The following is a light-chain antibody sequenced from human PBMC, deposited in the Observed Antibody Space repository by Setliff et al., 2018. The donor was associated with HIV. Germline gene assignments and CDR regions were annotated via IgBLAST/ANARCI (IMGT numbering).Light chain of an antibody. J-gene: IGLJ1*01. CDR3: SSNTSSSPLYV. Sequence: LTQPASVSGSPGQSITISCTGISSDVGDFQSVSWYQQHPGKAPKLMIYEINDRPSGVSNRFSGSKSGNTASLTISRLQAEDEADYFCSSNTSSSPLYVFATGTKVTV. CDR2: EIN. V-gene: IGLV2-14*01. CDR1: SSDVGDFQS.